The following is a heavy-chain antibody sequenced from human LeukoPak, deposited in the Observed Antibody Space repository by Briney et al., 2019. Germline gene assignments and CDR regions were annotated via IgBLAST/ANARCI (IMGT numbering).Heavy chain of an antibody. J-gene: IGHJ1*01. CDR3: ARDMGLVAASEYFQQ. D-gene: IGHD2-15*01. V-gene: IGHV4-59*01. CDR1: GVSINNYY. CDR2: IYYTGST. Sequence: SETLSLTCAVYGVSINNYYWSWIRQPPGKGLEWIGNIYYTGSTTHNPSLKSRVTISVGTSKNQFSLSLSSVTAADTAVYYCARDMGLVAASEYFQQWGQGTLVTVSS.